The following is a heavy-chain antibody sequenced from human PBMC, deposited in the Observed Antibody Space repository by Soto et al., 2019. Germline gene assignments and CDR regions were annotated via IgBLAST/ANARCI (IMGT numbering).Heavy chain of an antibody. CDR3: AHRRGYYGSGSYYRGVVFADY. CDR2: IYWDDDK. Sequence: QITLKESGPTLVKPTQTLTLTCTFSGFSLSTSGVGVGWIRQPPGKALEWLALIYWDDDKRYSPSLKSRLTITKDTSKNQVVLTMTNMDPVDTATYYCAHRRGYYGSGSYYRGVVFADYWGQGTLVTVSS. CDR1: GFSLSTSGVG. D-gene: IGHD3-10*01. J-gene: IGHJ4*02. V-gene: IGHV2-5*02.